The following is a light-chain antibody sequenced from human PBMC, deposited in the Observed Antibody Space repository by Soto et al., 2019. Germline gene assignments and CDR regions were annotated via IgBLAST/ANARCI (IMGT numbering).Light chain of an antibody. CDR3: AAWDNNLGGPA. CDR2: RNN. CDR1: NSNIGSKY. J-gene: IGLJ2*01. Sequence: QPVLTQPPSASGTPGQRVRISCSGSNSNIGSKYVYWYQQLPGTAPKLLMYRNNQRPSGVPDRFSGSKSGTSASLAISGLRSEDEADYYCAAWDNNLGGPAFGGGTKLTVL. V-gene: IGLV1-47*01.